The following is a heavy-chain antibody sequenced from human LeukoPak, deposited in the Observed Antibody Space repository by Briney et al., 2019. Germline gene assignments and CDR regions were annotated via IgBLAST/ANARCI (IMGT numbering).Heavy chain of an antibody. V-gene: IGHV3-21*01. CDR1: GFTFSSYS. J-gene: IGHJ4*02. D-gene: IGHD3-9*01. CDR3: ARGGRYFDWLEGPDLWFLDY. Sequence: GGSLRLSCAASGFTFSSYSMNWVRQAPGKGLEWVSSISSSSSYIYYADSVKGRFTISRDNAKNSLYLQMNSLRAEDTAVYYCARGGRYFDWLEGPDLWFLDYWGQGTLVTVSS. CDR2: ISSSSSYI.